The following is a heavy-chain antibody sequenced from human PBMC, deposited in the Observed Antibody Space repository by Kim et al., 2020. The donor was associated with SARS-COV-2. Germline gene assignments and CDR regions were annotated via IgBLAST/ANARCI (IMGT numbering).Heavy chain of an antibody. CDR2: ISKEGGRN. CDR3: AKVNSVFMIYPTRGAFDI. V-gene: IGHV3-30*18. J-gene: IGHJ3*02. CDR1: GFSFNNYA. Sequence: GGSLRLSCAASGFSFNNYAMHWVRRAPGKGLNGVAVISKEGGRNYYAEPGQGRFTVSRDSSKNMVYLQMNSLRAEDTAMYFCAKVNSVFMIYPTRGAFDIWGLGTRVTVSS. D-gene: IGHD3-16*01.